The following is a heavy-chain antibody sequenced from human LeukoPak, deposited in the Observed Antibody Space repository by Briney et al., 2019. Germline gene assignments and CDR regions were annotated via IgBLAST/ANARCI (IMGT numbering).Heavy chain of an antibody. CDR3: ARGPNALRFLEWLSYTTYYYYGMDV. J-gene: IGHJ6*02. Sequence: ASVTVSFTASGYTFTIYDINWVRQATGQGLEWMGWMNPNSGNTGYAQKFQGRVTMTRNTSISTAYMELSSLRSEDTAVYYCARGPNALRFLEWLSYTTYYYYGMDVWGQGTTVTVSS. CDR2: MNPNSGNT. D-gene: IGHD3-3*01. V-gene: IGHV1-8*01. CDR1: GYTFTIYD.